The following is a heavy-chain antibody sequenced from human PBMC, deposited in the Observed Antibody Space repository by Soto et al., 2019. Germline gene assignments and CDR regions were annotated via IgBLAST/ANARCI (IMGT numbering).Heavy chain of an antibody. CDR2: IYYSGNT. J-gene: IGHJ4*02. D-gene: IGHD6-19*01. CDR1: GGSISSYY. Sequence: QVQLRESGPGLVKPSETLSLTCTVSGGSISSYYWSWIRQPPGKGLELIGYIYYSGNTNYNPSLRSRVTISVDTSKNQFSLKLNSMTAADTAVYYCGGGWYTAGQVDFWGQGTLVTVSS. CDR3: GGGWYTAGQVDF. V-gene: IGHV4-59*01.